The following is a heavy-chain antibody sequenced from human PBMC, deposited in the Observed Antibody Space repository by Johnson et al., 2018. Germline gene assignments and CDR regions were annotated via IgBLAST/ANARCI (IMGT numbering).Heavy chain of an antibody. V-gene: IGHV4-59*01. CDR2: IYYRGST. J-gene: IGHJ6*03. Sequence: QVQLQESGPGLVKPSETLSLTCTVSGGSISSYYWSWVRQPPGKGLEWIGYIYYRGSTNYNPSLKSRVTIPVDTSKNQFSLNLRPVTAADTAVYYCARVGVPADYYYYYMEFWGKGTTVTVSS. CDR3: ARVGVPADYYYYYMEF. D-gene: IGHD2-2*01. CDR1: GGSISSYY.